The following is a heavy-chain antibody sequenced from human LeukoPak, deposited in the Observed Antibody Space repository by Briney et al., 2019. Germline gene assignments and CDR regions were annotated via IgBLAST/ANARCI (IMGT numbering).Heavy chain of an antibody. Sequence: WASVKVSCKASGYTFTSYAMHWVRQAPGQRLEWMGWINAGNGNTKYSQKFQGRVTITRDTSASTAYMELSSLRSEDTAVYYCARDMVRGVIINGDYWGQGTLVTVSS. CDR2: INAGNGNT. J-gene: IGHJ4*02. D-gene: IGHD3-10*01. CDR3: ARDMVRGVIINGDY. V-gene: IGHV1-3*01. CDR1: GYTFTSYA.